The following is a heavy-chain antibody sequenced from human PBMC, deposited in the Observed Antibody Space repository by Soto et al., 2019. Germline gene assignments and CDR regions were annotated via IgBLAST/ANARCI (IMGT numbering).Heavy chain of an antibody. CDR2: VNNDGTDT. V-gene: IGHV3-74*03. D-gene: IGHD6-13*01. J-gene: IGHJ6*02. CDR3: ARGGLQHALDV. CDR1: GFTFSNYW. Sequence: EVQLVESGGGLVQPGGSVRLSCAASGFTFSNYWKYWVRQAPGKGLVWVSRVNNDGTDTTHADSVKCRFTISRDNAENTLYLQLNSLRAEDTAVYYCARGGLQHALDVWGQGSTVTVSS.